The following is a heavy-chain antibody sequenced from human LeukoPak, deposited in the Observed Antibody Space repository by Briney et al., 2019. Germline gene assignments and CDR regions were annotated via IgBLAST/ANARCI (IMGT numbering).Heavy chain of an antibody. Sequence: GGSLRLSCAAAGFTFANGWMSWVRQAPGRGLEWVGRMKSRTDGGTTEYAAPVKGRFPISRDHSIHTLFLQMTSLKTEHTAVYYCATGGPIYYYGSGSYLGPWDYWGQGPLVPVSS. D-gene: IGHD3-10*01. J-gene: IGHJ4*02. CDR3: ATGGPIYYYGSGSYLGPWDY. CDR1: GFTFANGW. V-gene: IGHV3-15*01. CDR2: MKSRTDGGTT.